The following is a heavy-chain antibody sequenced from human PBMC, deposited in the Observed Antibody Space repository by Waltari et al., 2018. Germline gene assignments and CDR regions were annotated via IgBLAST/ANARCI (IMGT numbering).Heavy chain of an antibody. J-gene: IGHJ5*02. CDR1: GFDFFDSW. CDR3: TTDRGGYNSAWYGA. CDR2: MKTKTDGGTA. Sequence: EAQLVESGGGLVKPGGALTLSCAASGFDFFDSWMRWVRQAPGEGLEWVGLMKTKTDGGTADYAAPVKGRFTISRDDSKNTVYLQMNSLKSGDTAVYYCTTDRGGYNSAWYGAWGQGTLVTVSS. D-gene: IGHD6-19*01. V-gene: IGHV3-15*01.